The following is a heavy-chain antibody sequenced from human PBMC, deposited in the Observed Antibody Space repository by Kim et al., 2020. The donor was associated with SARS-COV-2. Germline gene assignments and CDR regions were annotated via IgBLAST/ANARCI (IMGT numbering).Heavy chain of an antibody. J-gene: IGHJ6*02. CDR3: ARDGEQFTMVQGAIYYYYYGMDV. V-gene: IGHV1-18*01. CDR2: ISAYNGNT. Sequence: ASVKVSCKASGYTFTSYGISWVRQAPGQGLEWMGWISAYNGNTNYAQKLQGRVTMTTDTSTSTAYMELRSLRSDDTAVYYCARDGEQFTMVQGAIYYYYYGMDVWGQGTTVTVSS. D-gene: IGHD3-10*01. CDR1: GYTFTSYG.